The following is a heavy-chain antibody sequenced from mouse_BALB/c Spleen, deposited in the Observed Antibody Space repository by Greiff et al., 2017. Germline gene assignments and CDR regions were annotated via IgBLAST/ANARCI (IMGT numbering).Heavy chain of an antibody. J-gene: IGHJ3*01. D-gene: IGHD2-1*01. Sequence: EVQRVESGGGLVKPGGSLKLSCAASGFAFSSYDMSWVRQTPEKRLEWVAYISSGGGSTYYPDTVKGRFTISRDNAKNTLYLQMSSLKSEDTAMYYCARRGNYAFAYWGQGTLVTVSA. V-gene: IGHV5-12-1*01. CDR3: ARRGNYAFAY. CDR1: GFAFSSYD. CDR2: ISSGGGST.